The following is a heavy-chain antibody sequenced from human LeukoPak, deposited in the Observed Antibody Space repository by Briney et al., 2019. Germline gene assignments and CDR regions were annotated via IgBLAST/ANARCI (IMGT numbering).Heavy chain of an antibody. V-gene: IGHV5-51*01. CDR3: ARQNHADEYYYYGMDV. Sequence: HGESLKISCKGSGYSFTSYWIGWVRQMPGKGLEWMGIICPGDSDTRYSPSFQGQVTISADKSISTAYLQWSSLKASDTAMYYCARQNHADEYYYYGMDVWGQGTTVTVSS. J-gene: IGHJ6*02. D-gene: IGHD1-14*01. CDR2: ICPGDSDT. CDR1: GYSFTSYW.